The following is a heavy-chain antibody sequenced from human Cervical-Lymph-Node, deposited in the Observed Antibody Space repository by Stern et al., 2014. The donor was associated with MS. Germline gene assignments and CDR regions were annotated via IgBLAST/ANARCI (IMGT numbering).Heavy chain of an antibody. CDR1: GGSITDYF. CDR2: VYYRGDT. V-gene: IGHV4-59*01. J-gene: IGHJ4*02. CDR3: VRRSDWFDY. D-gene: IGHD3-9*01. Sequence: VPLVQSGPGLVKPSETLSLTCTVSGGSITDYFWTWIRQPPAKTLEWIGNVYYRGDTYSNPSLTSRVTISVDTSKKQVSLKLRSVTAADTAVYFCVRRSDWFDYWGQGILVTVSS.